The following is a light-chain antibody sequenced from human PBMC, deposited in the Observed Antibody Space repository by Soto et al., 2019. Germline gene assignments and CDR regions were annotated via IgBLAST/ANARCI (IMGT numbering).Light chain of an antibody. Sequence: QSALTQPRSVSGSPGQSVTISCTGTSSDVGGYKYVSWYHQPPGKAPKLMIYEVTKRPSGVPDRFSGSKSGNTASLTISGLQAEDEGDYYCCSYATSYNFGGVFGGGTKLTVL. V-gene: IGLV2-11*01. CDR3: CSYATSYNFGGV. J-gene: IGLJ3*02. CDR1: SSDVGGYKY. CDR2: EVT.